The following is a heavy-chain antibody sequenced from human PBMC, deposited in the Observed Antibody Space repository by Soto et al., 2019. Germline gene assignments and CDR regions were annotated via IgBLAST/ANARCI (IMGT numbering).Heavy chain of an antibody. CDR3: TTELQVYGGKSA. V-gene: IGHV3-15*01. CDR2: IKSKTDGGTT. J-gene: IGHJ5*02. Sequence: EVQLVESGGGLVKPGGSLRLSCAASGFTFSNAWISWVRQAPGKGLEWVGRIKSKTDGGTTDYAAPVKGRFTISRDDSKNTLYLQMNSLKTEDTAVYYCTTELQVYGGKSAWGQGTLVTVSS. D-gene: IGHD4-17*01. CDR1: GFTFSNAW.